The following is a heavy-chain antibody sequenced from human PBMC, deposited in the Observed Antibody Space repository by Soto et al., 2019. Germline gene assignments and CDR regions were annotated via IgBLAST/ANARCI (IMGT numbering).Heavy chain of an antibody. CDR2: ISWNSDTI. D-gene: IGHD3-10*01. CDR1: GFTFDDYA. CDR3: ARDVWSRASGPPDS. Sequence: GGSLRLSCAASGFTFDDYAMHWVRQAPGKGLEWVTGISWNSDTIGYADSVKGRFTISRDNAKNALYLQMNSLRAEDTAFYYCARDVWSRASGPPDSWGQGTLVTVSS. V-gene: IGHV3-9*01. J-gene: IGHJ4*02.